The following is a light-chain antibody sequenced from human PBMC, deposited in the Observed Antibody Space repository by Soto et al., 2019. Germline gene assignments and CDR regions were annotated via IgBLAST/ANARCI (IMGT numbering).Light chain of an antibody. CDR1: QSISRF. J-gene: IGKJ1*01. V-gene: IGKV1-39*01. CDR2: AAS. Sequence: DTQMTQSPSSLSSSVGDRVTITCRASQSISRFLNWYQQKSGKPPQLLIYAASSLQSGVPSRFSGSGSGTDFTLTISSLQPEDFATYYCQQTYITPPWTFGQGSKVEIK. CDR3: QQTYITPPWT.